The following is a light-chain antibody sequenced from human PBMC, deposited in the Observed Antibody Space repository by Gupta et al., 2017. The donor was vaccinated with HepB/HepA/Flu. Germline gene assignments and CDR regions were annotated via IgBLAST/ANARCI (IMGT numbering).Light chain of an antibody. CDR2: DVS. CDR1: SGDIGGYNY. V-gene: IGLV2-14*01. CDR3: SSYTRSSNIV. J-gene: IGLJ3*02. Sequence: QSALTQPDSVSGSPGQSITMSCTGTSGDIGGYNYVSWYQQHPGKAPKLMIFDVSLRPSGVSNRFSGSKSGNTASLTISGLQTEDEADYYCSSYTRSSNIVFGGGTKLTVL.